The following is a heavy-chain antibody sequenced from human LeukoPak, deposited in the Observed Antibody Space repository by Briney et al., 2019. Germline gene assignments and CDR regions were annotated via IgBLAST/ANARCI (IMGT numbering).Heavy chain of an antibody. J-gene: IGHJ5*02. CDR2: TYYRSNWYN. Sequence: SQTLSLTCALSGDTVSRNSAAWNWIRQSPSRGLEWLVSTYYRSNWYNDYAVSVKSRITINPDTSKNQFSMQLNSVTPEDTAVYYCARDAPPNGLLWFGELLWNWFDPWGQGTLVTVSS. D-gene: IGHD3-10*01. V-gene: IGHV6-1*01. CDR3: ARDAPPNGLLWFGELLWNWFDP. CDR1: GDTVSRNSAA.